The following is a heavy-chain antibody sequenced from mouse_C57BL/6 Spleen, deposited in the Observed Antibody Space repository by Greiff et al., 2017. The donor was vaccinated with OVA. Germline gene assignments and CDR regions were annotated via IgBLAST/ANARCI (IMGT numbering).Heavy chain of an antibody. J-gene: IGHJ3*01. V-gene: IGHV1-64*01. CDR1: GYTFTSYW. CDR2: IHPNSGST. Sequence: QVQLQQPGAELVQPGASVKLSCKASGYTFTSYWMHWVKQRPGQGLEWIGMIHPNSGSTNYNEKFKSKATLTVDKSSSTAYMQLSSLTSEDSAVYYCARDSNYEDFAYWGQGTLVTVSA. CDR3: ARDSNYEDFAY. D-gene: IGHD2-5*01.